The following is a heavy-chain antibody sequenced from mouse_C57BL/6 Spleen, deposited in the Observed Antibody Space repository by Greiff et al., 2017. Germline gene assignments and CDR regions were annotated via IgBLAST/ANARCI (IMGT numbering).Heavy chain of an antibody. CDR2: ISYDGSN. J-gene: IGHJ3*01. CDR1: GYSITSGYY. Sequence: EVKLQESGPGLVKPSQSLSLTCSVTGYSITSGYYWNWIRQFPGNKLEWMGYISYDGSNNYNPSLQNRISITRDTSKNQFFLKLNSVTTEDTATYYCARGRLLLFAYWGQGTLVTVSA. V-gene: IGHV3-6*01. D-gene: IGHD1-1*01. CDR3: ARGRLLLFAY.